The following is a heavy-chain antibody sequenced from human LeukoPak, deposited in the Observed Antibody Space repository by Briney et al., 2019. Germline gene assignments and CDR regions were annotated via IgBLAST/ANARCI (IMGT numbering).Heavy chain of an antibody. D-gene: IGHD2-15*01. V-gene: IGHV3-23*01. J-gene: IGHJ4*02. CDR1: GFTFSSYA. CDR2: ISGSGGST. Sequence: GGSLRLSCAASGFTFSSYAMSWVRQAPGKGLEWVSAISGSGGSTYYADSVKGRFTISRDNSKNTLFLQMNSLRAEDTAVYFCARGGSVGSCYYFDYWGQGTLVTVSS. CDR3: ARGGSVGSCYYFDY.